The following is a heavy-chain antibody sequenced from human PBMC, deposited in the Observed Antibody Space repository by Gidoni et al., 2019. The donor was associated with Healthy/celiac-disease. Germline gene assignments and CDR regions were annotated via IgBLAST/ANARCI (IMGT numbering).Heavy chain of an antibody. CDR2: IYHSGST. J-gene: IGHJ4*02. V-gene: IGHV4-38-2*02. D-gene: IGHD2-15*01. CDR1: GYSISSGYY. Sequence: QVHLQETGPRLVKPSETLSLTCTDPGYSISSGYYWGWIRQPPGKGLEWLGSIYHSGSTYDNQSLKRRVIISVDTSKTQFFLKLSFVTAADTAVYYFARDKEDGYFDYWGQGTLVTVSS. CDR3: ARDKEDGYFDY.